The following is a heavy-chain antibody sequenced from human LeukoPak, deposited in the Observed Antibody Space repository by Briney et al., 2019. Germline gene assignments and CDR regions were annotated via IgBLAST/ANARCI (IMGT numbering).Heavy chain of an antibody. V-gene: IGHV3-7*01. D-gene: IGHD3-9*01. CDR3: ARGNILTGYYQPYYFDY. Sequence: PGGTLRLSCAASRFTFSSYWMSWVRQAPGKGVEWVANIKQDGSEKYYVDSVKGRFTISRDNAKNSLYLQMNSLRAEDTAVYYCARGNILTGYYQPYYFDYWGQGTLVTVSS. CDR1: RFTFSSYW. CDR2: IKQDGSEK. J-gene: IGHJ4*02.